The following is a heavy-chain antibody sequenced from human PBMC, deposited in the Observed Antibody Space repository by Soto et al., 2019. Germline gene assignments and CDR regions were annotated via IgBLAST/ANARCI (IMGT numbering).Heavy chain of an antibody. CDR1: GYTFTSYG. V-gene: IGHV1-18*01. CDR2: ISDYNGNT. D-gene: IGHD2-2*01. Sequence: QVQLVQSGAEVKKPWASVKVSCKASGYTFTSYGISWVRQAPGQGLEWMGWISDYNGNTNYAQKLQGRVTMTTDTSTNTAYMEMRSLRSDDTAVYYCARDVRGCSSTSCYFCYWGQGTLVTVSS. J-gene: IGHJ4*02. CDR3: ARDVRGCSSTSCYFCY.